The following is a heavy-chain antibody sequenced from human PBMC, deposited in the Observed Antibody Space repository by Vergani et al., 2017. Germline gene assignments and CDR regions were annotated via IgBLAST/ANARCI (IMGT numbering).Heavy chain of an antibody. CDR3: ASFVGGYYGMDV. J-gene: IGHJ6*02. Sequence: VSCKASGYTFTSYDINWVRQATGQGLEWMGWMNPNSGNTGYAQKFQGRVTMTRNTSISTAYMELSSLRSEDTAVYYCASFVGGYYGMDVWGQGTTVTVSS. V-gene: IGHV1-8*01. CDR2: MNPNSGNT. CDR1: GYTFTSYD. D-gene: IGHD6-6*01.